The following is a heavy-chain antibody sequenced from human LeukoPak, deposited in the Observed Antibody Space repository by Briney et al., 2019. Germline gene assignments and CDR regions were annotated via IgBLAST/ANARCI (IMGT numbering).Heavy chain of an antibody. CDR1: GGSISSNSHY. CDR2: MFYSRTT. D-gene: IGHD2-21*02. J-gene: IGHJ4*02. CDR3: ARHVCGGDCYTFDY. V-gene: IGHV4-39*01. Sequence: SETLSLTCTVPGGSISSNSHYWAWTRQPPGKGLEWIGSMFYSRTTYYQSSLKSRVTISVGTSKNQFSLKLSSVTAADTAVYYCARHVCGGDCYTFDYWGQGSLVTVSS.